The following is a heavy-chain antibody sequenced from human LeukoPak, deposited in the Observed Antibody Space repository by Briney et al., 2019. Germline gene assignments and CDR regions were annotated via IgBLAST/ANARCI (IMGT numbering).Heavy chain of an antibody. V-gene: IGHV4-30-4*08. Sequence: SQTLSLTCTVSGGSISSGDYYWSWIRQPPGKGLEWIGYIYYSGSTYYNPSLKSRVTISVDTSKNQFSLKLSSVTAADTAVYYCARDRNYYDSRGWYFDYWGQGTLVTASS. J-gene: IGHJ4*02. CDR2: IYYSGST. CDR3: ARDRNYYDSRGWYFDY. D-gene: IGHD3-22*01. CDR1: GGSISSGDYY.